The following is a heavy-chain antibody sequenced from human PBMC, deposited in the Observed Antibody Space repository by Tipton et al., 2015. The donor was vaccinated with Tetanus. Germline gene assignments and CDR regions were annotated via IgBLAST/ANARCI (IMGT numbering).Heavy chain of an antibody. Sequence: TLSLTCTVSGGSISTYYWSWIRQPPGKGLEWIGYIFYSGNTNYNPSLKTRVTISVDTSKNQFSLKLSSVTAADTAVYYCAKGDTAMVMPYYYGMDVWGQGTTVTVSS. V-gene: IGHV4-59*01. CDR2: IFYSGNT. CDR3: AKGDTAMVMPYYYGMDV. D-gene: IGHD5-18*01. CDR1: GGSISTYY. J-gene: IGHJ6*02.